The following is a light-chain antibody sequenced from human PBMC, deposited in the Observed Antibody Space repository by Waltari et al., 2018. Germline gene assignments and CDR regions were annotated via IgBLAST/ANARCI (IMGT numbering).Light chain of an antibody. J-gene: IGKJ2*01. CDR3: QKYSDTPPRYT. Sequence: DIVMTQSPDSLAVSLGERATINCKSSQTVLNSSNNKNYLSWYQQKPRQPPKLLIYWATTRQSGVPDRFSGSGSGTDFTLTINNLQAEDVAVYYCQKYSDTPPRYTCGRGTRIES. V-gene: IGKV4-1*01. CDR2: WAT. CDR1: QTVLNSSNNKNY.